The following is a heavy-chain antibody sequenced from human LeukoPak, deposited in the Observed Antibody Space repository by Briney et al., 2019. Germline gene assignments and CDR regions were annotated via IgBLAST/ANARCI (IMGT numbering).Heavy chain of an antibody. J-gene: IGHJ5*02. V-gene: IGHV3-30*02. Sequence: GGSLRLSCAASGFTFSSYGMHWVRQAPGKGLEWVAFIRYDGSNKYYADSVKGRFTISRDNSKNTLYLQMNSLRAEDTAVYYCAREGSSSRPAWGQGTLVTVSS. CDR3: AREGSSSRPA. CDR1: GFTFSSYG. D-gene: IGHD6-13*01. CDR2: IRYDGSNK.